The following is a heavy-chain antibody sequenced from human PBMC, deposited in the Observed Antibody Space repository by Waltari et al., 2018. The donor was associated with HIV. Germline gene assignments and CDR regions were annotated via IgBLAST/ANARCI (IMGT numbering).Heavy chain of an antibody. D-gene: IGHD3-22*01. CDR1: VFLFGNSC. CDR3: ARGAIYSSGPFDALDV. J-gene: IGHJ3*01. Sequence: EEYLVESGGGLAPPGEYRTLSCNGLVFLFGNSCMTWVGQARGRGLEGLANLRDDGSDDFYLESLKGRFTIYRDNDKSTVFLQLNNLRVEDTATYYWARGAIYSSGPFDALDVWGPGTLLVVSS. V-gene: IGHV3-7*03. CDR2: LRDDGSDD.